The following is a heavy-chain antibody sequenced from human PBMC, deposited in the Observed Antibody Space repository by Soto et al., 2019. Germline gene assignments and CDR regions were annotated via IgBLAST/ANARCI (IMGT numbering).Heavy chain of an antibody. D-gene: IGHD6-19*01. CDR1: GFSLSTSGVG. Sequence: QITLKESGPTLVKPTQTLTLTCTFSGFSLSTSGVGVGWIRQPPGKALEWLVLIYWDDDKRYSPSLKSRLTITKDTSKNQVVLTMTNMDPVDTATYYCAHLGGWLTPVGYYYYMDVWGKGTTVTVSS. V-gene: IGHV2-5*02. CDR2: IYWDDDK. J-gene: IGHJ6*03. CDR3: AHLGGWLTPVGYYYYMDV.